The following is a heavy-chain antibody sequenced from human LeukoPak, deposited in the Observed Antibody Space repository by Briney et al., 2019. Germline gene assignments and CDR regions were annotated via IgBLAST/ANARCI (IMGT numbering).Heavy chain of an antibody. CDR3: AKVSNYGYVYDY. Sequence: PGGSLRLSCAASGFTFSICAMSWVRQAPGKGVEWVSAISGSGGSTYYADSVKGRFTISRDNSKNTLYLQMNSLRAEDTAVYYCAKVSNYGYVYDYWGQGTLVTVSS. CDR2: ISGSGGST. J-gene: IGHJ4*02. D-gene: IGHD3-16*01. V-gene: IGHV3-23*01. CDR1: GFTFSICA.